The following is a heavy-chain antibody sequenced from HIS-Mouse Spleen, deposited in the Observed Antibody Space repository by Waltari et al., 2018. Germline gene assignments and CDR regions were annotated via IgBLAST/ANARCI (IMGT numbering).Heavy chain of an antibody. D-gene: IGHD6-13*01. J-gene: IGHJ2*01. CDR2: SDYSGST. V-gene: IGHV4-39*07. CDR3: AREIPYSSSWYDWYFDL. Sequence: QLQLQESGPGLVKPSETLSLTCTVSGCSIRSSSYYWGWIRQPPGKGLEWIGSSDYSGSTYDNPSLKSRVTISIDTSKNQFSLKLSSVTAADTAVYYCAREIPYSSSWYDWYFDLWGRGTLVTVSS. CDR1: GCSIRSSSYY.